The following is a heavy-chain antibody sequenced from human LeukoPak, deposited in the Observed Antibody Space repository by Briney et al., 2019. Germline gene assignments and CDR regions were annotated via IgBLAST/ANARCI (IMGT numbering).Heavy chain of an antibody. CDR3: ARSLSGYIIDHLIDQ. D-gene: IGHD5-12*01. CDR1: GFNFRNYE. V-gene: IGHV3-48*03. CDR2: ITSGFEV. J-gene: IGHJ4*02. Sequence: GGSLRLSCVVSGFNFRNYEMNWPRRAPGKGLEWVSYITSGFEVRYAHSEKARFTITRDNPRDSLYLQMNSMRAEDTAVYYCARSLSGYIIDHLIDQWGQGTLVTVSS.